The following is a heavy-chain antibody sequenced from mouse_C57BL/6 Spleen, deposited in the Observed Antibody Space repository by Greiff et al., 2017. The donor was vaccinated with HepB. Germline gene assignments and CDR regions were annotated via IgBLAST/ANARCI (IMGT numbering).Heavy chain of an antibody. V-gene: IGHV1-53*01. J-gene: IGHJ4*01. CDR1: GYTFTSYW. Sequence: VQLQQPGTELVKPGASVKLSCKASGYTFTSYWMHWVKQRPGQGLEWIGNINPSNGGTNYNEKFKSKATLTVDKSSSTAYMQLSSLTSEDSAVYYCARHGSSYPYYYAMDYWGQGTSVTVSS. CDR2: INPSNGGT. D-gene: IGHD1-1*01. CDR3: ARHGSSYPYYYAMDY.